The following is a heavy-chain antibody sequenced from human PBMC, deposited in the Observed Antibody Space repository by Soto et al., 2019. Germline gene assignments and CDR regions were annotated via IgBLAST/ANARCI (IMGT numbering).Heavy chain of an antibody. D-gene: IGHD6-6*01. Sequence: GASVKVSCKASGGTFSSYAISWVRQAPGQGLEWMGGIIPIFGTADYAQKFQGRVTITADESTSTAYMELSSLRSEDTAVYYCATYSSSTAFDYWGQGTLVTVSS. J-gene: IGHJ4*02. CDR1: GGTFSSYA. CDR2: IIPIFGTA. CDR3: ATYSSSTAFDY. V-gene: IGHV1-69*13.